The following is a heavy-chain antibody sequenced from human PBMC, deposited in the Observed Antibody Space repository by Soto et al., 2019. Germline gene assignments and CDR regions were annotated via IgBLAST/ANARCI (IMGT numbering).Heavy chain of an antibody. CDR1: GFTFSSYA. CDR2: ISGSGGST. CDR3: ANPLGLWFDP. V-gene: IGHV3-23*01. Sequence: GGSLRLSCAASGFTFSSYAMSWVRQAPRKGLEWVSAISGSGGSTYYADSVKGRFTISRDNSKNTLYLQMNSLRAEDTAVYYCANPLGLWFDPWGQGTLVTVSS. J-gene: IGHJ5*02.